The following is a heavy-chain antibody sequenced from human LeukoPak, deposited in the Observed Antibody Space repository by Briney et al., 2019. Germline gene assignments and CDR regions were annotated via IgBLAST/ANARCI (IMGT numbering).Heavy chain of an antibody. CDR1: GFTFSSYS. CDR3: ARANILQESNGLDY. V-gene: IGHV3-21*03. CDR2: ISSTSTYL. Sequence: GGSLRLSCAASGFTFSSYSMNWVRQAPGKGLEWVSSISSTSTYLNYADSVKGRFTISRGNAKKSMFLQMNSLKAEDTAVYFCARANILQESNGLDYWGQGTQVTVSS. D-gene: IGHD3-3*02. J-gene: IGHJ4*02.